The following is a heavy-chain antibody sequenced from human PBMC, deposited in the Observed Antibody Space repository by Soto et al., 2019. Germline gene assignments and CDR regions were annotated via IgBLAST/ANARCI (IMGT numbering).Heavy chain of an antibody. CDR1: GFTFDDYA. CDR3: AKAYSSTLPVSNWFDP. Sequence: ALRLSCAASGFTFDDYAMHWVRQAPGKGLEWVSGISWNSGSIGYADSVKGRFTISRDNAKNSLYLQTNSLRAEDTALYYCAKAYSSTLPVSNWFDPWGQGTLVTVSS. D-gene: IGHD6-13*01. V-gene: IGHV3-9*01. J-gene: IGHJ5*02. CDR2: ISWNSGSI.